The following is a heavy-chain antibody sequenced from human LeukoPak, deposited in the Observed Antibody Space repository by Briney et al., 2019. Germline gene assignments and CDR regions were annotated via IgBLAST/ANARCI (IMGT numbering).Heavy chain of an antibody. V-gene: IGHV1-18*01. CDR2: ISAYNGNT. CDR3: ARDLIAVRPGWFDP. CDR1: GYTFTTYG. J-gene: IGHJ5*02. D-gene: IGHD6-6*01. Sequence: GASVKVSCKASGYTFTTYGISWVRLAPGQGLEWMGWISAYNGNTNYAQQFQGRVTMTTGTSMSTAYMELRSLRSDDTAVYYCARDLIAVRPGWFDPWGQGSLVTVSP.